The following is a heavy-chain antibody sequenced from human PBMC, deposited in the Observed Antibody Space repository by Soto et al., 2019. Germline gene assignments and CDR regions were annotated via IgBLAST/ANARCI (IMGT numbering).Heavy chain of an antibody. Sequence: QVQLVESGGGVVQPGRSLRLSCAASGFTFSSYGMHWVRQAPGKGLEWVAVISYDGSNKYYADSVKGRFTISRDNSKNPLYLQMNSLRAEDTAVYYCAKERKNSGYDYSLGYWGQGTLVTVSS. V-gene: IGHV3-30*18. D-gene: IGHD5-12*01. CDR2: ISYDGSNK. J-gene: IGHJ4*02. CDR1: GFTFSSYG. CDR3: AKERKNSGYDYSLGY.